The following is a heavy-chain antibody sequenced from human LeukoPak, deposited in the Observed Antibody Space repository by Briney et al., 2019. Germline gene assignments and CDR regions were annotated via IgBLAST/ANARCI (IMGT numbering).Heavy chain of an antibody. CDR1: GFTFSSYS. Sequence: GGSLRLSCAASGFTFSSYSMNWVRQAPGKGLEWVSTIGSSSSYIYYTDSVKGRFTISRDNAKNSLYLQMNSLRAEDTAVYFCARSAARLRYYYAMDVWGQGTTVTVCS. V-gene: IGHV3-21*01. CDR3: ARSAARLRYYYAMDV. J-gene: IGHJ6*02. D-gene: IGHD6-6*01. CDR2: IGSSSSYI.